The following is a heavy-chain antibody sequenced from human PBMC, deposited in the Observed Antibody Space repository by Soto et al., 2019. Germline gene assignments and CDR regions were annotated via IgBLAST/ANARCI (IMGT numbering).Heavy chain of an antibody. J-gene: IGHJ4*02. CDR2: IKSRADGGTT. CDR1: GFTFTNAW. CDR3: TTDFGSAVYSDY. Sequence: EAQLVESGGGLVKPGGSLRLSCAASGFTFTNAWMSWVRQAPGKGPEWIGRIKSRADGGTTDYAAPVRGRFTISRDESKKTLYLQMNSLKSEDTAVYYCTTDFGSAVYSDYWGQGAQVTVTS. V-gene: IGHV3-15*01. D-gene: IGHD3-3*01.